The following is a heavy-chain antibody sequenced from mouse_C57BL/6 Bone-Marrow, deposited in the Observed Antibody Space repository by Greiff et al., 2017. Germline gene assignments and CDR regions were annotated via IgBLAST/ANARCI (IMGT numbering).Heavy chain of an antibody. D-gene: IGHD1-1*01. CDR3: ARKKSLYYGSSHYFDY. CDR2: IHPNSGST. Sequence: QVQLQQPGAELVKPGASVKLSCKASGYTFTSYWMHWVKQRPGQGLEWIGMIHPNSGSTNYNEKFKSKATLTVDKSSSTAYMQLSSLTSEDSAVYYCARKKSLYYGSSHYFDYWGQGTTLTVSS. CDR1: GYTFTSYW. J-gene: IGHJ2*01. V-gene: IGHV1-64*01.